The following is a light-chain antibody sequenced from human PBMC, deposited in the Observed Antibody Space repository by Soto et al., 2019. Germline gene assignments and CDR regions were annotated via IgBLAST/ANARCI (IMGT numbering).Light chain of an antibody. CDR1: QSIGRW. V-gene: IGKV1-5*01. J-gene: IGKJ1*01. Sequence: DIQMTQSPSTLSASVGDRVTITCRASQSIGRWLAWYQQKPGKAPKVLIYDASTLKSGVPSRFSGSGSGTDFTLTITSLQPDDFATYYCQQYNSYPWTFGQGTKVDIK. CDR3: QQYNSYPWT. CDR2: DAS.